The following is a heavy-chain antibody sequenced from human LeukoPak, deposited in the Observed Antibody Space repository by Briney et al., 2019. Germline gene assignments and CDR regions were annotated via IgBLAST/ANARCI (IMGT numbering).Heavy chain of an antibody. CDR1: GYTLTELS. V-gene: IGHV1-24*01. CDR3: ATGPILYLSGSYLLGY. Sequence: ASVKVSCKVSGYTLTELSMHWVRQAPGKGLEWMGGFDPEDGETIYAQKFQGRVTMTEDTSTDTAYMELSSLRSEDTAVYYCATGPILYLSGSYLLGYWGQGTLVTVSS. J-gene: IGHJ4*02. D-gene: IGHD1-26*01. CDR2: FDPEDGET.